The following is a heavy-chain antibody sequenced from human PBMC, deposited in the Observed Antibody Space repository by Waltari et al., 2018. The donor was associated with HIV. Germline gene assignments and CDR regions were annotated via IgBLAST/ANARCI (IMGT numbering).Heavy chain of an antibody. V-gene: IGHV1-18*01. J-gene: IGHJ5*01. CDR1: GYNFTNYG. Sequence: VQLVQSGAEVKKPGASVQVSCKASGYNFTNYGISWVRQAPGQGRECMGWISAYNGNTKYAQKFQDRVTMTTETSTSTAYMDLRRLRSDDTAVYYCARIVRNWFDSWGQGTLVTVSS. CDR3: ARIVRNWFDS. D-gene: IGHD2-15*01. CDR2: ISAYNGNT.